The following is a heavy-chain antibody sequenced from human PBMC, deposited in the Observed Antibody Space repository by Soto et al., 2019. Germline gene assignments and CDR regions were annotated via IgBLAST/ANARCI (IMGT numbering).Heavy chain of an antibody. CDR2: INPDNGNT. CDR3: ARGIATGQLDP. Sequence: GASVKVSCKASGGTFSNFAISWVLQAPGQRLEWMGWINPDNGNTKSSQKFQDRVIITRDTSASTAYMDLSSLRSEDTAVYYCARGIATGQLDPWGQGTLVTVSS. V-gene: IGHV1-3*01. D-gene: IGHD2-15*01. CDR1: GGTFSNFA. J-gene: IGHJ5*02.